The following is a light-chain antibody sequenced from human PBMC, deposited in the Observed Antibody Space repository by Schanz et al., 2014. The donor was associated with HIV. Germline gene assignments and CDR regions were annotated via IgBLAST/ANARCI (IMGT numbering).Light chain of an antibody. Sequence: QSVLTQPPSASGTPGQRVTISCSGSSSTFRSNAVNWYQQLPGTAPKLLIYNTYHRPSGVPDRFSGSQSGTSASLAISGLQADDEADYYCSSYTTSSTLVFGGGTKLTVL. V-gene: IGLV1-44*01. CDR2: NTY. CDR1: SSTFRSNA. CDR3: SSYTTSSTLV. J-gene: IGLJ2*01.